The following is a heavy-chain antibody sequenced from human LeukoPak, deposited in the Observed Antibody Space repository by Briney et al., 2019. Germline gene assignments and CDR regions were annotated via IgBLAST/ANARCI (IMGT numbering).Heavy chain of an antibody. D-gene: IGHD2-15*01. Sequence: SETLSLTCTVSGYSISSGYYWGWIRQPPGKGLDWIGSISRSGSVYYNPSLKSRVTISVDTSKNQFSLKLSSVTAADTAVYYCAKDLSGYCSGGSCYNGRWFDPWGQGTLVTVSS. CDR1: GYSISSGYY. V-gene: IGHV4-38-2*02. CDR3: AKDLSGYCSGGSCYNGRWFDP. CDR2: ISRSGSV. J-gene: IGHJ5*02.